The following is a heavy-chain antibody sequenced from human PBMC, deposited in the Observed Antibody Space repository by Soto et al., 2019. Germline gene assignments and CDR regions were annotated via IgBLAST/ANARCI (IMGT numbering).Heavy chain of an antibody. J-gene: IGHJ5*02. Sequence: EVQLVESGGGLVQPGGSLRLSCSASGFTVSSNYRSWVRHAPGKVLECVSDIYSGGSTYYADSVKGRFTISRHNSKNTLYRQMNSLRGEDPAVYYCAREVGHGWFDPWGQGTLVTVSS. D-gene: IGHD3-10*01. CDR2: IYSGGST. V-gene: IGHV3-53*04. CDR1: GFTVSSNY. CDR3: AREVGHGWFDP.